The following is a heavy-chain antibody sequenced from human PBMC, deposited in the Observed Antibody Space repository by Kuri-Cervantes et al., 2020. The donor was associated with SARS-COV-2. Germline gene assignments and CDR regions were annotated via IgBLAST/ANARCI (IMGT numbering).Heavy chain of an antibody. V-gene: IGHV3-48*02. Sequence: GGSLRLSCAASGSTFSSYSMNWVRQAPGKGLEWVSYISSSSSTIYYADSVKGRFTISRDNAKNSLYLQMNSLRDEDTAVYYCARVTGTRSYYYYGMDVWGQGTTVTVSS. CDR2: ISSSSSTI. D-gene: IGHD1-7*01. J-gene: IGHJ6*02. CDR1: GSTFSSYS. CDR3: ARVTGTRSYYYYGMDV.